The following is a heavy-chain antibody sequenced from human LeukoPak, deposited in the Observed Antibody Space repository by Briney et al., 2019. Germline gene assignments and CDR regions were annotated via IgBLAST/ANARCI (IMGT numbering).Heavy chain of an antibody. CDR3: ARRGSGKYFDY. Sequence: SETLSLTCTVSSGSFGSYYWSWIRQPPGKGLEWIGYIYYSGNTNYDPPLKSRVTISVDTSKNQFSLKLSSVTAADTAVYYCARRGSGKYFDYWGQGTLVTVSS. CDR1: SGSFGSYY. D-gene: IGHD3-10*01. V-gene: IGHV4-59*08. J-gene: IGHJ4*02. CDR2: IYYSGNT.